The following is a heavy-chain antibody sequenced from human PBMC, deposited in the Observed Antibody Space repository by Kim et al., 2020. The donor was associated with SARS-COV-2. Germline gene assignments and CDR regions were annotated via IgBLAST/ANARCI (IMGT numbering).Heavy chain of an antibody. V-gene: IGHV3-7*05. CDR2: IQRDGSEK. D-gene: IGHD3-16*01. CDR1: GLTLSNYW. Sequence: GGSLRLSCAASGLTLSNYWMDWVRQAPGKGLEWVANIQRDGSEKYYVDSVKGRFTISRDNAKNSLYLQMNSLRTEDTAVYYCAREREGGGMDVWGQGTTV. CDR3: AREREGGGMDV. J-gene: IGHJ6*02.